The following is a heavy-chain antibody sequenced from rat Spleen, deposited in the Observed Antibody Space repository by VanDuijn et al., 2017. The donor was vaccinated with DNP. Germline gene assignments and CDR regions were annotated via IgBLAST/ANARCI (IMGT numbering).Heavy chain of an antibody. Sequence: QVQLKESGPGLVQPSQTLSLTCTVSGFSLTSYGVSWVRQPPGKGLEWITSISNGGSTYYNSALKSRLSISRDTSKSQVFLKMNSLQTEDTASYFCTRDGGSFGDYWGQGVMVTVSS. D-gene: IGHD1-11*01. CDR1: GFSLTSYG. CDR2: ISNGGST. V-gene: IGHV2S12*01. CDR3: TRDGGSFGDY. J-gene: IGHJ2*01.